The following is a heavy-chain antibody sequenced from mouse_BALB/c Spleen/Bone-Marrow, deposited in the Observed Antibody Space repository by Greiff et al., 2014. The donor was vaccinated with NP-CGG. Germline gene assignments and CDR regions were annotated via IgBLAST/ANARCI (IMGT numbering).Heavy chain of an antibody. Sequence: QVQLQQSGAELVKPGASVKLSCKASGYTFTSYWMHWVKQRSGQGLEWIGEINPSNGRTNYNEKFKSKATLTVDKSSSTAYMQLSSLTSEDSAVYYCARWNYYGSLYWYCDVWGAGTTVTVSS. V-gene: IGHV1S81*02. CDR1: GYTFTSYW. CDR3: ARWNYYGSLYWYCDV. D-gene: IGHD1-1*01. J-gene: IGHJ1*01. CDR2: INPSNGRT.